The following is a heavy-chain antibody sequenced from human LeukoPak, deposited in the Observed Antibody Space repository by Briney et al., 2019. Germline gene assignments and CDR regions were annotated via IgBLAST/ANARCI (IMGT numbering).Heavy chain of an antibody. J-gene: IGHJ4*02. CDR2: IFSNDEK. CDR1: GFSLSNARMG. CDR3: ARTRSGWDVILGY. Sequence: SGPVLVKPTETLTLTCTVSGFSLSNARMGVSWIRQPPGKALEWLAHIFSNDEKSYSTSLKSRLTISKDTSKSQVVLTMTSMDPVDTATYYCARTRSGWDVILGYWGQGTLVTVSS. D-gene: IGHD6-19*01. V-gene: IGHV2-26*01.